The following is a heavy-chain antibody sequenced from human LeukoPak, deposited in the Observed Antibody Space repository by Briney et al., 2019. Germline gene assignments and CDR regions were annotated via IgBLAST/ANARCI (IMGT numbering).Heavy chain of an antibody. V-gene: IGHV1-18*01. J-gene: IGHJ4*02. CDR3: ARDSSGTTDY. CDR2: ISADNGNT. D-gene: IGHD6-19*01. Sequence: GASVKVSCKASGYTFSSYAINWVRQAPGQGLEWMGWISADNGNTNDAQKFQGRVTMTTDTSTSTAYMELRSLRSDDTAVYYCARDSSGTTDYWGQGTLVTVSS. CDR1: GYTFSSYA.